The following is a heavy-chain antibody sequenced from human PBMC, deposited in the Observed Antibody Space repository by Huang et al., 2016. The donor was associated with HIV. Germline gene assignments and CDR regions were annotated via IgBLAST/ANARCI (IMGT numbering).Heavy chain of an antibody. CDR1: GYTFTNYG. CDR3: ALTAITMVRGVIRAPSKFDY. V-gene: IGHV1-18*04. Sequence: QVQLVQSGAEVKKPGASVKVSCKASGYTFTNYGITWVQQAPCQGLEWMGWISAYKGDTNYSQNHQGRVTMTTDTSTSTTYMELRSLTSDDTAVYYCALTAITMVRGVIRAPSKFDYWGQGTLITVSS. D-gene: IGHD3-10*01. J-gene: IGHJ4*02. CDR2: ISAYKGDT.